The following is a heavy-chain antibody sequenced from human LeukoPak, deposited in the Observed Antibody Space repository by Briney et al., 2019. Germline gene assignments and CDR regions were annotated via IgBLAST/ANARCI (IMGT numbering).Heavy chain of an antibody. V-gene: IGHV3-9*01. CDR2: ISWNSGSI. Sequence: PGGSLRLSCAASGFTFDDYALHWVRQAPGKGLEWVSGISWNSGSIGYADSVKGRFTISRDNAKTSLYLQMNSLRAEDTALYYCAKEEVSEQQLVRAFDIWGQGTMVTVSS. CDR3: AKEEVSEQQLVRAFDI. D-gene: IGHD6-13*01. J-gene: IGHJ3*02. CDR1: GFTFDDYA.